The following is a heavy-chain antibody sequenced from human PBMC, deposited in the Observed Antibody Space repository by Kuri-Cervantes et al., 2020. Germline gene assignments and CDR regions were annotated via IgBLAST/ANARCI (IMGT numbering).Heavy chain of an antibody. V-gene: IGHV3-9*01. CDR3: VKDMTSASYPDAFDI. Sequence: GGSLRLSCVSSGFSFADFGMHWVRQGPGKGLEWVASISWHSGNIGYAKSVRGRFTISRDKAEKALFLQMSSLRAEDTALYYCVKDMTSASYPDAFDIWGPGTMVTVSS. J-gene: IGHJ3*02. D-gene: IGHD3-10*01. CDR1: GFSFADFG. CDR2: ISWHSGNI.